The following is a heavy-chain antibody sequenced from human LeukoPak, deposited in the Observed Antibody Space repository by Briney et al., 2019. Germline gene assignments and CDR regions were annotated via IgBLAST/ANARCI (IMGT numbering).Heavy chain of an antibody. Sequence: GGSLRLSCAASGFTVSNNYMSWVRRAAGKGLEWVALIYSAGGTYYADSVKGRFTISRDNSKNTLHLQMNSLRAEDTAVYYCARGVEPLAANTLAYWGQGTLVTVSS. J-gene: IGHJ4*02. CDR2: IYSAGGT. CDR3: ARGVEPLAANTLAY. D-gene: IGHD1-14*01. V-gene: IGHV3-53*01. CDR1: GFTVSNNY.